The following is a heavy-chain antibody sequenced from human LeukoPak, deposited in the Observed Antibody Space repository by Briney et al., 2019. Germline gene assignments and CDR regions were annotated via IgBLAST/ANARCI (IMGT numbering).Heavy chain of an antibody. Sequence: GASVKVSCKASGYTFTSYGISWVRQAPGQGLEWMGWISAYNGNTNYAQKLQGRVTMTRDTSTNIVYMELNNLRSEDTAVYFCARDACSSTICQAGGNWFDPWGQGTLVIVS. V-gene: IGHV1-18*01. CDR2: ISAYNGNT. CDR3: ARDACSSTICQAGGNWFDP. J-gene: IGHJ5*02. CDR1: GYTFTSYG. D-gene: IGHD2-2*01.